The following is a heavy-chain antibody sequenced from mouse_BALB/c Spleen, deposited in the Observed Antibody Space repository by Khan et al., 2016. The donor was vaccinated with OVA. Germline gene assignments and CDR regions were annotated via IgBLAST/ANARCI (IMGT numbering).Heavy chain of an antibody. CDR2: ISSGGDYT. D-gene: IGHD4-1*01. V-gene: IGHV5-6*01. J-gene: IGHJ3*01. CDR3: ASHLTGSFDY. Sequence: EVELVESGGDLVKPGGSLKLSCAASGFTFSSYSMSWVRQTPDKRLEWVASISSGGDYTYYQDSVKGRFTISRDNADNALYLQMSSLRYEDTAMYYCASHLTGSFDYWGQGTLVTVSA. CDR1: GFTFSSYS.